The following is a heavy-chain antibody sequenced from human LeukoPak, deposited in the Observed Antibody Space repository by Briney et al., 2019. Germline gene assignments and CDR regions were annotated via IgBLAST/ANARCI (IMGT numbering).Heavy chain of an antibody. CDR1: GFTFSSYG. Sequence: PGGSLRLSCAPSGFTFSSYGIHWVRQAPGKGLEWVAVIWFDGSNKYYADSVKGRFTISRDNSKNTLYLQMSSLRAEDTAVYYCARSDYYDSSGYYVDLFDYWGQGTLVTVSS. CDR2: IWFDGSNK. J-gene: IGHJ4*02. V-gene: IGHV3-33*01. D-gene: IGHD3-22*01. CDR3: ARSDYYDSSGYYVDLFDY.